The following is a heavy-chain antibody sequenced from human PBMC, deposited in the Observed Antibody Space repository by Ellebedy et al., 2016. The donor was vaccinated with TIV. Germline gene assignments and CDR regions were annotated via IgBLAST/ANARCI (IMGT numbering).Heavy chain of an antibody. V-gene: IGHV1-2*02. CDR3: VRGRRPGDTDLLSRDDY. CDR2: VNPKNGDT. Sequence: ASVKVSXXASGYTFTDYYMHWVRQAPGQGLEWMAWVNPKNGDTGFAQKFQGREFQGRVTMTRDTSISTFYMELSRLRSDDTAVYYCVRGRRPGDTDLLSRDDYWGQGTLVTVSS. D-gene: IGHD2-21*01. CDR1: GYTFTDYY. J-gene: IGHJ4*02.